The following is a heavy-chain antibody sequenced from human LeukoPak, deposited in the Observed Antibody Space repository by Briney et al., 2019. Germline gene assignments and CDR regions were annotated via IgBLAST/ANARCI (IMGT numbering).Heavy chain of an antibody. CDR2: ISGSGGST. D-gene: IGHD3-22*01. V-gene: IGHV3-23*01. Sequence: GGSLRLSCAASGFTFSSYAMSWVRQAPGKGLEWVSAISGSGGSTYYADSVKGRFTISRDNSKNTLCLQMNSLRAEDTAVYYCAKSPYYYDSSGYYYWDYWGQGTLVTVSS. CDR1: GFTFSSYA. CDR3: AKSPYYYDSSGYYYWDY. J-gene: IGHJ4*02.